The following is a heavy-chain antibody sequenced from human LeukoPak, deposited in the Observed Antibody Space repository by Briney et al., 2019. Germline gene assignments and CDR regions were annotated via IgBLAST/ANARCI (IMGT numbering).Heavy chain of an antibody. V-gene: IGHV4-30-2*01. D-gene: IGHD2-8*01. CDR2: IYHSGSN. Sequence: SETLSLTCAVSGGSISRGGYSWSWIRQPPRKGLEWIGYIYHSGSNYYNPSLKSRVTISVDRSKNQFSLKLSSVTAADTAVYYCARGLVLLHYFDYWGQGTLVTVSS. CDR3: ARGLVLLHYFDY. CDR1: GGSISRGGYS. J-gene: IGHJ4*02.